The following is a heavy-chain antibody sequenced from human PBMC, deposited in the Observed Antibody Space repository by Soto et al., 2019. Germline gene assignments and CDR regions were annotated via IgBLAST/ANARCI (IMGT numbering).Heavy chain of an antibody. D-gene: IGHD1-26*01. CDR1: GFTFSSYG. CDR2: IWYDGSNK. J-gene: IGHJ6*02. Sequence: PGGSLRLSCAASGFTFSSYGMHWVRQAPGKGLEWVAVIWYDGSNKYYADSVKGRFTISRDNSKNTLYLQMNSLRAEDTAVYYCXRNLNAAYRWYYYGMDVWGQGTTVTVSS. CDR3: XRNLNAAYRWYYYGMDV. V-gene: IGHV3-33*01.